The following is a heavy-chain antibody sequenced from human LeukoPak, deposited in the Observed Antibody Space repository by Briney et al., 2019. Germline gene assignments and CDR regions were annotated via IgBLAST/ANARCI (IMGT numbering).Heavy chain of an antibody. CDR1: GYTFTGYY. CDR3: ARNSWGYDRHNLYCSGGSCYLRRFDP. V-gene: IGHV1-2*02. J-gene: IGHJ5*02. Sequence: ASVKVSCKASGYTFTGYYMHWVRQAPGQGLEWMGWINPNSGGTNYAQKFQGRVTMTRDTSISTAYMELSRLRSDDTAVYYCARNSWGYDRHNLYCSGGSCYLRRFDPWGQGTLVTVSS. CDR2: INPNSGGT. D-gene: IGHD2-15*01.